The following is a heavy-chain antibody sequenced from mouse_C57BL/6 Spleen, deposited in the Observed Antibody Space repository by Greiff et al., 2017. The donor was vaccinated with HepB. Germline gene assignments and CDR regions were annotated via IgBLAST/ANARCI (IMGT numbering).Heavy chain of an antibody. V-gene: IGHV14-2*01. Sequence: EVQLQQSGAELVKPGASVKLSCTASGFNIKDYYMHWVNQRTEKGLEWIGRIDTEDGDTKYAPTFQGQATITADTSSNTAYLQLSRLTSEDTAVYYCALNYYGSSYDYAMDYWGQGTSVTVSS. J-gene: IGHJ4*01. CDR1: GFNIKDYY. D-gene: IGHD1-1*01. CDR2: IDTEDGDT. CDR3: ALNYYGSSYDYAMDY.